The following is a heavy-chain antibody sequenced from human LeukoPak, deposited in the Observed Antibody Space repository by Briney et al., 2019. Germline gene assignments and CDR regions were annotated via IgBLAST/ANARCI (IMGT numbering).Heavy chain of an antibody. V-gene: IGHV1-8*03. CDR2: MNPNSGNT. Sequence: ASVKVSCKASGYTFTSYDINWVRQATGQGLEWMGWMNPNSGNTGYAQKFQGRVTITRNTSISTAYMELSRLRSDDTAVYYCARDGDSGSLCNPWGQGTLVTVSS. CDR1: GYTFTSYD. CDR3: ARDGDSGSLCNP. J-gene: IGHJ5*02. D-gene: IGHD1-26*01.